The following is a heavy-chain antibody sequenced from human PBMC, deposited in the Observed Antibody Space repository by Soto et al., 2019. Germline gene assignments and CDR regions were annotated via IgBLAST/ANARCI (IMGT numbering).Heavy chain of an antibody. CDR2: ITDSGGNK. CDR1: GFTFRNYA. J-gene: IGHJ3*02. V-gene: IGHV3-23*01. CDR3: ANDRSRTGIAATFEI. Sequence: EVQLLESGGGWVQPGGSLRLSCAASGFTFRNYAMSWVRQAPGKGLEWVSAITDSGGNKYHADSVKGRFTISRHISMNTLYLLMNSLRADDTAVYYCANDRSRTGIAATFEIWGQWTMVTVSS. D-gene: IGHD6-13*01.